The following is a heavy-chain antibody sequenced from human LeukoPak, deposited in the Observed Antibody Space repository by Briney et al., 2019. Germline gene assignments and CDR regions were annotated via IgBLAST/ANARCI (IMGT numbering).Heavy chain of an antibody. CDR3: ATSDRDYYGSSGYYY. D-gene: IGHD3-22*01. CDR2: IYYSGST. Sequence: SGTLSLTCTVSGGSISSSSYYWGWIRQPPGKGLEWIGSIYYSGSTYYNPSLKSRVTISVDTSKNQFSLKLSSVTAADTAVYYCATSDRDYYGSSGYYYWGQGTLVTVSS. J-gene: IGHJ4*02. CDR1: GGSISSSSYY. V-gene: IGHV4-39*01.